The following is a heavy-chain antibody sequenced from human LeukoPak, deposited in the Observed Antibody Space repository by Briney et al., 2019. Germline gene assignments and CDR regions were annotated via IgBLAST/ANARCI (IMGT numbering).Heavy chain of an antibody. D-gene: IGHD2-15*01. J-gene: IGHJ3*02. CDR3: AREYCSGGTCYDAFDI. V-gene: IGHV3-48*01. CDR1: GFTFSSYS. CDR2: ISSSSSTI. Sequence: GGSLRLSCAASGFTFSSYSMNWVRQAPGKGLEWVSYISSSSSTIYYADSVKGRFTISRDNAKNSLYLQMNSLRAEDTAVYYCAREYCSGGTCYDAFDIWGQGTMVTVSS.